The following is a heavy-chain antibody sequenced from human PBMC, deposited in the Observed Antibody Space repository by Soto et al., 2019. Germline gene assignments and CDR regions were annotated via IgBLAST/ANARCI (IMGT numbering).Heavy chain of an antibody. CDR2: HYSGGST. CDR3: ARHRHPRGTVGATSPLDP. J-gene: IGHJ5*02. CDR1: GFSVSSNY. V-gene: IGHV3-53*01. Sequence: GSLRLSCAISGFSVSSNYLSWVRQAPGKGLEWVSVHYSGGSTYYADSVQGRFTISRDKSNNTLYLQMRRVRAEDTAVYFCARHRHPRGTVGATSPLDPWGQGTQVTVSS. D-gene: IGHD1-26*01.